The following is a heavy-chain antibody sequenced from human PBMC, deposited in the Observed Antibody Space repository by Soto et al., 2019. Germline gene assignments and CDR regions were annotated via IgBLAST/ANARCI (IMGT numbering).Heavy chain of an antibody. V-gene: IGHV3-11*01. Sequence: GGSLRLSCAASGLTFSDYYMSWIRQAPGKGLEWVSYISSSGSTIFYADSVKGRFTISRDNAKNSLYLQMNSLRAEDTAVYYCARVERGITIFGVVIPPLDYWGQGTLVTVSS. J-gene: IGHJ4*02. D-gene: IGHD3-3*01. CDR1: GLTFSDYY. CDR2: ISSSGSTI. CDR3: ARVERGITIFGVVIPPLDY.